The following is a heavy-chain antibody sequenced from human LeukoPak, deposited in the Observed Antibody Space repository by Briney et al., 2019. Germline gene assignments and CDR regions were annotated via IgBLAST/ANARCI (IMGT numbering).Heavy chain of an antibody. Sequence: SETLSLTCAVYGGSFSGYYWSWIRQPPGKGLEWIGEINHSGSTNYNPSLKSRVTISVDTSKNQFSLKLSSVTAADTAVYYCASRWFGGKGAMFYWGQGTLVTVSS. CDR3: ASRWFGGKGAMFY. CDR2: INHSGST. J-gene: IGHJ4*02. V-gene: IGHV4-34*01. CDR1: GGSFSGYY. D-gene: IGHD3-10*01.